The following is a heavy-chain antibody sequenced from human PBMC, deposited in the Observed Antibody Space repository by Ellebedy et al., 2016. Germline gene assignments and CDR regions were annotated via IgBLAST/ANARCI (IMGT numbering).Heavy chain of an antibody. J-gene: IGHJ6*02. D-gene: IGHD6-13*01. CDR3: ARGGGSSSWAVVRSYGMDV. Sequence: ASVKVSCKASGYTFTSYYMHWVRQAPGQGLEWMGIINPSGGSTSYAQKLQGRVTMTRDTSTSTVYMELSSLRSEDTAVYYCARGGGSSSWAVVRSYGMDVWGQGTTVTVSS. CDR2: INPSGGST. CDR1: GYTFTSYY. V-gene: IGHV1-46*04.